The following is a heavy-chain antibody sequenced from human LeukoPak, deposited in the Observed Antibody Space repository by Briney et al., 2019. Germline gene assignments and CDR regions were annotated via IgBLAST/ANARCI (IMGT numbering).Heavy chain of an antibody. D-gene: IGHD1-1*01. CDR3: TTGTNWYFDL. Sequence: GGSLRLSCAASGFTFTNAWMSWVRQAPGKGLEWIGRIKSKTDGGTTDYAAPVKGRFTISRDDSENTLYLQMNSLKTEDTAVYFCTTGTNWYFDLWGRGTLVTVSS. V-gene: IGHV3-15*01. J-gene: IGHJ2*01. CDR1: GFTFTNAW. CDR2: IKSKTDGGTT.